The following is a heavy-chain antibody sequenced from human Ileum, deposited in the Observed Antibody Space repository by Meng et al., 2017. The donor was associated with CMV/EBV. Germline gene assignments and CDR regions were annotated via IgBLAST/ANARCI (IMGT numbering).Heavy chain of an antibody. CDR2: INHRGNT. CDR3: ARASPQRRFLSY. D-gene: IGHD3-3*01. V-gene: IGHV4-34*01. CDR1: GSSFSDYY. Sequence: QGQLQQLGPGLLKPSETLPLMCAVQGSSFSDYYGTWIRQFPGKGLEWIGEINHRGNTNYNPSLKSRVTISIDTSRNQFSLKLTSVTATDKAVYYCARASPQRRFLSYWGQGTLVTVSS. J-gene: IGHJ4*02.